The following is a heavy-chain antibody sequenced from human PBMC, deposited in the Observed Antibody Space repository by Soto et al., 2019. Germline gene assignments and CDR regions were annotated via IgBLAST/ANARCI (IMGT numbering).Heavy chain of an antibody. D-gene: IGHD2-8*02. CDR3: ACSTLSTDFEY. Sequence: QITLKESGPTLVNPTQTLTLTCTFSGFSLTTNEVYVGWIRQPPGKALEWLALIYGDNDKRYSPSLKSRLTITKDTSKNQVVLTMTNVDPVDTATYYCACSTLSTDFEYWGQGTLVTVSS. CDR1: GFSLTTNEVY. J-gene: IGHJ4*02. CDR2: IYGDNDK. V-gene: IGHV2-5*02.